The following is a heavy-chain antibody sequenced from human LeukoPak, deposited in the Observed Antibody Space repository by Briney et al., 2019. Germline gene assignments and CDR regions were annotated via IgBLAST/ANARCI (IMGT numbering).Heavy chain of an antibody. CDR3: ARDSLELQRRNWFDP. V-gene: IGHV1-46*02. Sequence: GASVTLSCKASPYTFDKYYIHWVRQAPGQGLEWMGVINPSGRSTSYAQQFQGRVTVTRDTSTSTVYMDLSSLRSEDSAVYYCARDSLELQRRNWFDPWGQGTLVTVSP. J-gene: IGHJ5*02. CDR1: PYTFDKYY. D-gene: IGHD1-7*01. CDR2: INPSGRST.